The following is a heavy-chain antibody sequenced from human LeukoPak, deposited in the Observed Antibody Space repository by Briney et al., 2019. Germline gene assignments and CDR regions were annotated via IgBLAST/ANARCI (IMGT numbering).Heavy chain of an antibody. J-gene: IGHJ3*02. Sequence: PSQTLSLTCTVSGGSISSGGYYWSLIRQHPGKGLEWIGYIYYTGTTYYNPSLKSRITISVDTSKNQFSLNLSSMTAADTAVYYCARAAWRGSNSRDAFDIWGQGTVVTVSS. D-gene: IGHD4/OR15-4a*01. V-gene: IGHV4-31*03. CDR1: GGSISSGGYY. CDR3: ARAAWRGSNSRDAFDI. CDR2: IYYTGTT.